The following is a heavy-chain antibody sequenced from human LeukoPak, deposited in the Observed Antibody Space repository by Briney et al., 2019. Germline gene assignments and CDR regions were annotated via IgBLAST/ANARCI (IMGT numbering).Heavy chain of an antibody. V-gene: IGHV3-23*01. D-gene: IGHD3-10*01. CDR1: GFTFSSYA. Sequence: GGSLRLSCAASGFTFSSYAMSWVRQAPGKGLEWVSAISGSGGSTYYADSVKGRFTISRDNSKNTLYLQMNSLRAEDTAVYYCARVTMVRGVRPAYGMDVWGQGTRSPSP. CDR3: ARVTMVRGVRPAYGMDV. CDR2: ISGSGGST. J-gene: IGHJ6*02.